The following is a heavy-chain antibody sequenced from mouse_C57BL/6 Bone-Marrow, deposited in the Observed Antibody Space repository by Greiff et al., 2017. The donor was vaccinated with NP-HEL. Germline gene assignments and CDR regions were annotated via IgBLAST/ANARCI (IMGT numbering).Heavy chain of an antibody. CDR2: INPGSGGT. D-gene: IGHD1-1*01. V-gene: IGHV1-54*01. Sequence: VQLVESGAELVRPGTSVKVSCKASGYAFTNYLIEWVKQRPGQGLEWIGVINPGSGGTNYNEKFKGKATLTADKSSSTAYTQLSSVTAEETAVYFCARSNDYGVPPYSFGYWGQGTTLTVSS. CDR1: GYAFTNYL. J-gene: IGHJ2*01. CDR3: ARSNDYGVPPYSFGY.